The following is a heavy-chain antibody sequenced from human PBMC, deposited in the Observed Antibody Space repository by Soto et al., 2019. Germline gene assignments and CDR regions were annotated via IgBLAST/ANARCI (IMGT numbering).Heavy chain of an antibody. CDR3: ARYPATYYDSSGYQYYFDY. J-gene: IGHJ4*02. CDR1: GGTFSSYA. D-gene: IGHD3-22*01. V-gene: IGHV1-69*13. Sequence: SVKVSCKASGGTFSSYAISWVRQAPGQGIEWMGGIIPIFGTANYAQKFQGRVTIPADESTSTAYMELSSLRSEDTAVYYCARYPATYYDSSGYQYYFDYWGQGTLVTVS. CDR2: IIPIFGTA.